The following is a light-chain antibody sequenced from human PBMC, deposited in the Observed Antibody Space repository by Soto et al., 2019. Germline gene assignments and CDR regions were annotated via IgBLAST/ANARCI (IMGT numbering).Light chain of an antibody. V-gene: IGKV3-20*01. Sequence: EIVLMQSPGTLSLSPGERATLSCRASQSVSTSFLAWYQQRPGQAPRLLIYSASNRATGIPDRFSGSGSGTDFTLTISRLEPEDFAVYYCQQYGLSPWTFGQGTAVETK. CDR3: QQYGLSPWT. CDR2: SAS. CDR1: QSVSTSF. J-gene: IGKJ1*01.